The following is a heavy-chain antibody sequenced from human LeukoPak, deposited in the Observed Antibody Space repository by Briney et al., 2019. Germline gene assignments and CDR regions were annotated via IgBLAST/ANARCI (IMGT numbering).Heavy chain of an antibody. J-gene: IGHJ4*02. CDR3: AREFWGFDY. D-gene: IGHD7-27*01. Sequence: SETLSLTCAVYGGSFSGHYWSWIRQPPGKGLEWIGEINHSGSTNYNPSLKSRVTISVDTSKNQFSLKLSSVTAADTAVYYCAREFWGFDYWGQGTLVTVSS. V-gene: IGHV4-34*01. CDR2: INHSGST. CDR1: GGSFSGHY.